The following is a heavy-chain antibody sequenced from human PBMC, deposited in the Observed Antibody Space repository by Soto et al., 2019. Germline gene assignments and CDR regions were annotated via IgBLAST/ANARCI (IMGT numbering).Heavy chain of an antibody. CDR2: IYHSGST. CDR3: ARDNPYYYDSSGYSLPGYNWFDP. CDR1: GGSISSGGYS. V-gene: IGHV4-61*08. J-gene: IGHJ5*02. D-gene: IGHD3-22*01. Sequence: SETLSLTCAVSGGSISSGGYSWSRIRQPPGKGLEWIGYIYHSGSTNYNPSLKSRVTISVDTSKNQFSLKLSSVTAADTAVYYCARDNPYYYDSSGYSLPGYNWFDPWGQGTLVTVSS.